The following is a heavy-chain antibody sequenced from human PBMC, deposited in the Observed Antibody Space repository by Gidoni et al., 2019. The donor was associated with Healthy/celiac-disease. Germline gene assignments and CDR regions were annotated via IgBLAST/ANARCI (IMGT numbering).Heavy chain of an antibody. CDR1: GGSFSGYY. J-gene: IGHJ3*02. V-gene: IGHV4-34*01. CDR3: ARETVAAAGDI. CDR2: INHSGST. Sequence: QVQLQQWGAGLLKPSETLSLTCAVYGGSFSGYYWSWIRQPPGKGLEWIGEINHSGSTNYNPSLKSRVTISVDTSKNQFSLKLSSVTAADTAVYYCARETVAAAGDIWGQGTMVTVSS. D-gene: IGHD6-13*01.